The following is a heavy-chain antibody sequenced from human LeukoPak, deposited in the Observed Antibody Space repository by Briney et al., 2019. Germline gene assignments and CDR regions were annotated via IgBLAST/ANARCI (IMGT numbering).Heavy chain of an antibody. J-gene: IGHJ3*02. CDR1: GFTFSSYA. D-gene: IGHD2-2*01. CDR2: IRYDGSNK. Sequence: GGSLRLSCAASGFTFSSYAMSWVRQAPGKGLEWVAFIRYDGSNKYYADSVKGRFTISRDNSKNTLYLQMNSLRAEDTAVYYCAKDPRYCSSTSCYAFDIWGQGTMVTVSS. CDR3: AKDPRYCSSTSCYAFDI. V-gene: IGHV3-30*02.